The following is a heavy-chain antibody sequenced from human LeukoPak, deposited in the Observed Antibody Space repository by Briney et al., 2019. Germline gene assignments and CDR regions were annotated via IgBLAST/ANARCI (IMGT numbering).Heavy chain of an antibody. CDR2: MYSGGTT. CDR1: GFTFSDYY. CDR3: VRDKGDDVGHT. D-gene: IGHD3-16*01. V-gene: IGHV3-66*01. Sequence: GGSLRLSCAASGFTFSDYYMSWLRQAPGKGLEGVSVMYSGGTTFHADSVKGRFTISRDNSKNTLCLQMNRLRAEDTAVYYCVRDKGDDVGHTWGQGTPVTVSS. J-gene: IGHJ5*02.